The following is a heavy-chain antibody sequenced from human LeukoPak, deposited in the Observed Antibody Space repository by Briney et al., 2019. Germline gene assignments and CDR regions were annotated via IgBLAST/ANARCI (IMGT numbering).Heavy chain of an antibody. J-gene: IGHJ4*02. CDR2: IYPGDSDI. Sequence: GESLKISCKGSGYVFTNYWIGWVRQMPGKGLEWMGIIYPGDSDIRYSPSFQGQVTISADKSISTAYLQWSSLKASDTAMYYCARRVGPSQRGFDYWGQGTLVTVSS. V-gene: IGHV5-51*01. CDR1: GYVFTNYW. D-gene: IGHD6-25*01. CDR3: ARRVGPSQRGFDY.